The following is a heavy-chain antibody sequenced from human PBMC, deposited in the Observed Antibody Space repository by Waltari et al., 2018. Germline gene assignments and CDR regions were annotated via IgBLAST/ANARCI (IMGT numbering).Heavy chain of an antibody. Sequence: EVQLVESGGGLVKPGGSLRLSCAASGFTFSSYSMKWVRQAQGKGLEWVSSISSSSSYIYYADSVKGRFTISRDNAKNSLYLQMNSLRAEDTAVYYCARDNGGWEYNWFDPWGQGTLVTVSS. CDR2: ISSSSSYI. CDR3: ARDNGGWEYNWFDP. CDR1: GFTFSSYS. D-gene: IGHD2-8*01. V-gene: IGHV3-21*01. J-gene: IGHJ5*02.